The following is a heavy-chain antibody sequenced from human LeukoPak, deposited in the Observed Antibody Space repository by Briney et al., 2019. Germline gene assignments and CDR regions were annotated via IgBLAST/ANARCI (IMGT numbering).Heavy chain of an antibody. V-gene: IGHV4-59*02. CDR1: GDSVSGVY. J-gene: IGHJ6*02. Sequence: SETLSLTCTVSGDSVSGVYWSWIRQPPGKGLEWIGYVYYSGDTNYNPSLKSRVTMSLDTSKNQVSLRLSSVTAADTAVYYCARDQDIVATIPYYYGMDVWGQGTTVTVSS. CDR3: ARDQDIVATIPYYYGMDV. CDR2: VYYSGDT. D-gene: IGHD5-12*01.